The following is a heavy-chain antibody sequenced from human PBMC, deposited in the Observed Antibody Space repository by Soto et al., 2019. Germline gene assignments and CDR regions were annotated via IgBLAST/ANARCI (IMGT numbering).Heavy chain of an antibody. J-gene: IGHJ6*01. V-gene: IGHV1-24*01. D-gene: IGHD3-9*01. Sequence: ASVKVSCKVSGYTLTELSMHWVRQAPGKGLEWMGGFDPEDGKTNYAQKFQGRVTMTKDTSTGTAYMELSSLRSEDTAVYYCATAFLTGYPIYYYYGLDVWGQGTTVTVSS. CDR1: GYTLTELS. CDR3: ATAFLTGYPIYYYYGLDV. CDR2: FDPEDGKT.